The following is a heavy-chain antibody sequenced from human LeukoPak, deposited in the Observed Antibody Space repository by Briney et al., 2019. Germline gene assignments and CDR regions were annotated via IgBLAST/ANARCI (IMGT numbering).Heavy chain of an antibody. CDR2: IWYDGSNK. Sequence: PGGSLRLSCAASGFTFSSYGMHWVRQAPGKGLEWVAVIWYDGSNKYYADSVKGRFTISRDNSKNTLYLQMNSLRAEDTAVYYCARAPTYYDILTASDYWGQGTLVTVSS. CDR3: ARAPTYYDILTASDY. CDR1: GFTFSSYG. J-gene: IGHJ4*02. D-gene: IGHD3-9*01. V-gene: IGHV3-33*01.